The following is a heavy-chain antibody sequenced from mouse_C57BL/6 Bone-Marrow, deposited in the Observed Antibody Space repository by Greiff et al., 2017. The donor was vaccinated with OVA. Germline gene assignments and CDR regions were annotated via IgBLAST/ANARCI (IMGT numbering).Heavy chain of an antibody. J-gene: IGHJ3*01. Sequence: EVHLVESGGGLVQPGGSLKLSCAASGFTFSSYAMSWVRQTPEKRLEWVATISDGGSYTYYPDNVKGRFTISRDNAKNNLYLQMSHLKSEDTAMYYCARGGDYPAWFAYWGQGTLVTVSA. CDR3: ARGGDYPAWFAY. CDR2: ISDGGSYT. CDR1: GFTFSSYA. D-gene: IGHD2-4*01. V-gene: IGHV5-4*01.